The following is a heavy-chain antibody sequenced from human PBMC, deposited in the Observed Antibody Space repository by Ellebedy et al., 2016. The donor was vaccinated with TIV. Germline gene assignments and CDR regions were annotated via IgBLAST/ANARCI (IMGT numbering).Heavy chain of an antibody. D-gene: IGHD6-13*01. CDR2: ISYDGSNK. CDR3: AKDRVAAAFDY. J-gene: IGHJ4*02. V-gene: IGHV3-30*18. Sequence: GESLKISXAASGFTFSSYGMHWVRQAPGKGLEWVAVISYDGSNKYYADSVKGRFTISRDNSKNTLYLQMNSLRAEDTAVYYCAKDRVAAAFDYWGQGTLVTVSS. CDR1: GFTFSSYG.